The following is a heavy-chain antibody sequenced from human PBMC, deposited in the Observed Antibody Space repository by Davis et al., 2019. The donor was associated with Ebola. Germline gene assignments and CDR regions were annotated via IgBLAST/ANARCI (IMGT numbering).Heavy chain of an antibody. CDR2: IYHSGST. D-gene: IGHD6-13*01. J-gene: IGHJ6*02. V-gene: IGHV4-30-2*01. CDR3: ARYPGMAAAGTGYYYGMDV. CDR1: GGSISSGGYS. Sequence: MPSETLSLTCTVSGGSISSGGYSWSWIRQPPGKGLEWIGYIYHSGSTYYNPSLKSRVTISVDTSKNQVSLKLSSVTAADTAVYYCARYPGMAAAGTGYYYGMDVWGQGTTVTVSS.